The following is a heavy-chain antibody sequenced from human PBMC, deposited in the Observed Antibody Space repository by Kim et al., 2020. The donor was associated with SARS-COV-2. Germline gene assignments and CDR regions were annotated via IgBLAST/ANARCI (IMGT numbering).Heavy chain of an antibody. CDR1: GYTFTSYS. CDR3: ARTLYFYYSNGFFQDY. D-gene: IGHD3-22*01. CDR2: INPRDGST. J-gene: IGHJ4*02. V-gene: IGHV1-46*01. Sequence: ASVKVSCKASGYTFTSYSMHWVRQAPGQGLEWMGIINPRDGSTNYSQKFQGRVTMTRDTSTSTAYMELSSLRSEDTAVYYCARTLYFYYSNGFFQDYWGQ.